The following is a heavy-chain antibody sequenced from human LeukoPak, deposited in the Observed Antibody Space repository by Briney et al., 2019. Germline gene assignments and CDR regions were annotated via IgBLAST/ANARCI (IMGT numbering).Heavy chain of an antibody. CDR2: ISGSGGST. V-gene: IGHV3-23*01. D-gene: IGHD6-13*01. CDR1: GFTFSSYA. Sequence: GGSLRLSCAASGFTFSSYAMSWVRQAPGKGLEWVSAISGSGGSTYYADSVKGRFTVSRDNAKNSLYLQMNSLRADDTAVYYCARYASAWYAVDYWGQGTLVTVSS. J-gene: IGHJ4*02. CDR3: ARYASAWYAVDY.